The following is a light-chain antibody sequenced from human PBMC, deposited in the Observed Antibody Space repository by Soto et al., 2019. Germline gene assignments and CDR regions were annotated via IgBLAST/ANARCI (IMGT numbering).Light chain of an antibody. CDR3: QQYRT. Sequence: DLPMTQSPSCLSASVGDRVTISCRGSQGISSWLAWYQQKPGKAPRLLIYKASSLASGVPSRFSGSGSGTEFTLTISSLQPDDFATYYCQQYRTFGQGTKVDIK. CDR2: KAS. V-gene: IGKV1-5*03. CDR1: QGISSW. J-gene: IGKJ1*01.